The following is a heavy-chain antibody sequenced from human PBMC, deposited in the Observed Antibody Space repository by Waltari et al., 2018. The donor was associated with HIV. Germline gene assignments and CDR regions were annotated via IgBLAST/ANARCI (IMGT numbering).Heavy chain of an antibody. D-gene: IGHD3-10*01. CDR2: IYHSGTT. V-gene: IGHV4-39*01. CDR1: GDSISNRNYS. Sequence: QLQLHESGPGLVKPSETLSLTCTVSGDSISNRNYSWGCVRQSPEKGLEWIASIYHSGTTFYNPSLKSRVTISVDTAKSQFSLEVTPVTAADTALYYCARLSIFFGAGFFESWGQGVLVTVS. J-gene: IGHJ4*02. CDR3: ARLSIFFGAGFFES.